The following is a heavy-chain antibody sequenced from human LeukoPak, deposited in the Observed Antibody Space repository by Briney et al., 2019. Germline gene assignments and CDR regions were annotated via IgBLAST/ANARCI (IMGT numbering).Heavy chain of an antibody. J-gene: IGHJ3*02. V-gene: IGHV3-21*01. Sequence: GGSLRLSRAASGFTFSSYSMNCVRQAPGKGLEWVSSISSSSSYIYYADSVKGRFTISRDNAKNSLYLQMNSLRAEDTAVYYCACTYSGSYVLIWGQGTMVTVSS. D-gene: IGHD1-26*01. CDR1: GFTFSSYS. CDR2: ISSSSSYI. CDR3: ACTYSGSYVLI.